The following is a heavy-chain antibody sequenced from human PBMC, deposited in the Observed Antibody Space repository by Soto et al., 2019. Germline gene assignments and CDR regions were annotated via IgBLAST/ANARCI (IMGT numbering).Heavy chain of an antibody. CDR1: GGTFSNYA. CDR2: IIPIFNTA. V-gene: IGHV1-69*06. J-gene: IGHJ4*02. Sequence: SVQVSCKASGGTFSNYAISWVRQAPGQGLEWMGGIIPIFNTANYAQKFQGRVTITADKSTSAAYMQLSSLRSEDTAVYYCARRADSGDYGHYFDYWDQGTLVTVS. D-gene: IGHD4-17*01. CDR3: ARRADSGDYGHYFDY.